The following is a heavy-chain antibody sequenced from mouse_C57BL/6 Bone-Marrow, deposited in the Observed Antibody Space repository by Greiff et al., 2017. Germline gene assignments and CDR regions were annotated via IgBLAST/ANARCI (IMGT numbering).Heavy chain of an antibody. Sequence: VQLQQSGPVLVKPGASVKMSCKASGYTFTDYYMNWVKQSHGKSLEWIGVINPYNGGTSYNQKFKGKATLTVDKSSSTAYMELNSLTSEDSEVYYCARRKLPYAMDYWGQGTSVTVSS. J-gene: IGHJ4*01. V-gene: IGHV1-19*01. D-gene: IGHD2-1*01. CDR3: ARRKLPYAMDY. CDR2: INPYNGGT. CDR1: GYTFTDYY.